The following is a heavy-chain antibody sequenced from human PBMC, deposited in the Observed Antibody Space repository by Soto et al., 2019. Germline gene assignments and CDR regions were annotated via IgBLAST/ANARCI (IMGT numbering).Heavy chain of an antibody. D-gene: IGHD2-2*01. CDR3: ARVHNDYAWYFNY. CDR2: ISSSSGDT. V-gene: IGHV3-11*05. Sequence: PGGSLRLSCAASGFTFSDYYMNWFRQAPGKGLEWISYISSSSGDTNYADSVKGRFTISRDNPKNSLYLQMNSLRAEDTAVYYCARVHNDYAWYFNYWGQGTLVTVSS. J-gene: IGHJ4*02. CDR1: GFTFSDYY.